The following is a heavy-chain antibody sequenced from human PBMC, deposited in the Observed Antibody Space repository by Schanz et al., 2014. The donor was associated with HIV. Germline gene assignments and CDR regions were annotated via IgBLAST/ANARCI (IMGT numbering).Heavy chain of an antibody. J-gene: IGHJ4*02. V-gene: IGHV3-11*01. Sequence: VQLVESGGGLVQPGGSLRLSCAASGFTFSDYYMSWIRQAPGKGLEWVSYISSSGSTIYYADSVKGRFTISRDNAKNSLYLQMNSLKTEDTAVYYCTTPFYSSDYYPGYWGQGTLVTVSS. CDR1: GFTFSDYY. CDR3: TTPFYSSDYYPGY. CDR2: ISSSGSTI. D-gene: IGHD4-17*01.